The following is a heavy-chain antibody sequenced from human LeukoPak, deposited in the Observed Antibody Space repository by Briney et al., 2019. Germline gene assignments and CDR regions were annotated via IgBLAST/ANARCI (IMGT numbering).Heavy chain of an antibody. CDR3: ARDQGYTVFDY. CDR2: ISNSGNTI. V-gene: IGHV3-11*04. D-gene: IGHD1-1*01. Sequence: GGSLRLSCATSGFTFSDYYMSWIRQAPGKGLEWVSYISNSGNTIYYADSVKGRFTISKDNAKNSLYLQMNSLRAEDTAVYYCARDQGYTVFDYWGQGTLVTVSS. J-gene: IGHJ4*02. CDR1: GFTFSDYY.